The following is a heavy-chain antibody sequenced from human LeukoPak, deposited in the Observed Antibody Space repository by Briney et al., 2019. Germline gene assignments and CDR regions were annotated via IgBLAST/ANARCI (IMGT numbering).Heavy chain of an antibody. V-gene: IGHV4-59*08. CDR1: GGSISRYS. Sequence: SETLSLTCTVSGGSISRYSWSWIRQPPGKGLEWIGYISDSGSTNYNPSLQSRVTISVDTSKDQFSLKLSSVTASDTAVYYCARRRVGDLTVGSDTWFDPWGQGALVTVSS. D-gene: IGHD2-15*01. CDR2: ISDSGST. CDR3: ARRRVGDLTVGSDTWFDP. J-gene: IGHJ5*02.